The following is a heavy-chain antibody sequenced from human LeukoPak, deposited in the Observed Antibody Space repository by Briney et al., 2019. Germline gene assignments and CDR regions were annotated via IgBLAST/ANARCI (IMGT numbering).Heavy chain of an antibody. V-gene: IGHV1-69*13. CDR1: GGTFSSYA. Sequence: SVKVSCKASGGTFSSYAISWVRQAPGQGLEWMGGIIPIFGTANYAQKFQGRVTITADESMSTAYMELSSLRSEDTAVYYCAIILGYCSSTSCYKGDAFDIWRQGTMVTVSS. CDR2: IIPIFGTA. J-gene: IGHJ3*02. D-gene: IGHD2-2*02. CDR3: AIILGYCSSTSCYKGDAFDI.